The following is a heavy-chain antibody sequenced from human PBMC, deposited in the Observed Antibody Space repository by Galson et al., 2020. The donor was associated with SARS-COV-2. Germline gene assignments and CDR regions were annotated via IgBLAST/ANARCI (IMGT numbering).Heavy chain of an antibody. V-gene: IGHV4-30-4*01. J-gene: IGHJ5*02. D-gene: IGHD2-15*01. CDR2: VYCSGRT. Sequence: ETSETLSLTCTVSGGSITSGNYCWSWIRQPPGKGLEWIGYVYCSGRTYYNPALKSRVSTSLDTSKNQFSLKLTSVTVADTAVYYCARVVDPSVYASGHHSWGQGTLVTVSS. CDR3: ARVVDPSVYASGHHS. CDR1: GGSITSGNYC.